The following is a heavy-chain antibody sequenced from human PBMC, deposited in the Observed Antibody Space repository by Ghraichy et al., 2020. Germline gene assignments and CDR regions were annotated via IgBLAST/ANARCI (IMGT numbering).Heavy chain of an antibody. V-gene: IGHV3-7*04. CDR1: GFTFSSYW. CDR3: ARAPRSTRITMIVVVTDY. J-gene: IGHJ4*02. D-gene: IGHD3-22*01. Sequence: GGSLRLSCAASGFTFSSYWMSWVRQAPGKGLEWVANIKQDGSEKYYVDSVKGRFTISRDNAKNSLYLQMNSLRAEDTAVYYCARAPRSTRITMIVVVTDYWGQGTLVTVSS. CDR2: IKQDGSEK.